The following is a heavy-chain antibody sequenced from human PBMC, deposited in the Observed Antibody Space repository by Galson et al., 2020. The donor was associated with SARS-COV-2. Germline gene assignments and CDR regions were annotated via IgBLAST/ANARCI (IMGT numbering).Heavy chain of an antibody. D-gene: IGHD2-15*01. CDR3: ARRGCSGGSCYSEEVGY. V-gene: IGHV4-34*01. CDR2: INHRGST. Sequence: SETLSLTCAVYGGSFRNYYGTWIRQSPEMGLEWLGEINHRGSTNYNPSLKSRVAMSVDASKNQFSLSLSSVTAADTAVYYCARRGCSGGSCYSEEVGYWGQGTLVTVSS. CDR1: GGSFRNYY. J-gene: IGHJ4*02.